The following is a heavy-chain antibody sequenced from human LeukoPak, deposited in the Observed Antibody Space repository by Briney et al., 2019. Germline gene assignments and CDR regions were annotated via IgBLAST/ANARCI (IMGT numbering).Heavy chain of an antibody. CDR3: ARQAMVVGAARGAYFDY. Sequence: SDTLSLICTVSIRLISIYYWSWIRQPPGKGLECIGYIYYRWSPNYNPSLKSRVTISVDTSKEQFSLRINSVTAADAAVYYCARQAMVVGAARGAYFDYWGQGTLVTVSS. D-gene: IGHD1-26*01. CDR2: IYYRWSP. V-gene: IGHV4-59*08. J-gene: IGHJ4*02. CDR1: IRLISIYY.